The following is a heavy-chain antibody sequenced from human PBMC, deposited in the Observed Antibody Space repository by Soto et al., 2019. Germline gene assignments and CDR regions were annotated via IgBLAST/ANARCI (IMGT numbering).Heavy chain of an antibody. CDR2: IYHAGST. J-gene: IGHJ4*02. D-gene: IGHD1-26*01. CDR3: ARGPPIVVNTRPLES. Sequence: QVQLQESGPRVVKPSGTLSLTCTVSGGSITNSNWWSWVRLPPAKGLEWIGDIYHAGSTKYNPSLERRVTMSVDTSNNQFGLTLTSVTAADTAVYFCARGPPIVVNTRPLESWGQGTLVTVSS. CDR1: GGSITNSNW. V-gene: IGHV4-4*02.